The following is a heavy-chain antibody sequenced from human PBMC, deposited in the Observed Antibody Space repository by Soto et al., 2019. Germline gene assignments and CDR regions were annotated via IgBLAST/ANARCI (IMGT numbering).Heavy chain of an antibody. CDR1: GFTFSNYA. J-gene: IGHJ4*01. D-gene: IGHD1-26*01. Sequence: GGSLRLSCATSGFTFSNYAMSWVRQAPGKGLEWVSTLSGGGVSTYYADPVKGRFTISSDSSKNTLFLQMNSLRADDTAVYYCAKHPSENYHGGFDYWGQGTLVTVSS. CDR3: AKHPSENYHGGFDY. V-gene: IGHV3-23*01. CDR2: LSGGGVST.